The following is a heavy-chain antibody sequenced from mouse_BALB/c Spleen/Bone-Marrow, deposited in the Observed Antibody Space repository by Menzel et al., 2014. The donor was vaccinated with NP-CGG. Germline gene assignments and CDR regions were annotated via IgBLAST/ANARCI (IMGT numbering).Heavy chain of an antibody. V-gene: IGHV2-9*02. D-gene: IGHD1-1*01. J-gene: IGHJ4*01. CDR2: IWAGGST. Sequence: VMLVESGPSLVAPSQSLSITCTVSGFSLTSYGVHWVRQPPGKGLEWLGVIWAGGSTSYNSALMSRLSINQDNSKSQVFLKLNSLQTDDTAAYYCAREGRGYYGSSGAAMDYWGQGTSVTVSS. CDR3: AREGRGYYGSSGAAMDY. CDR1: GFSLTSYG.